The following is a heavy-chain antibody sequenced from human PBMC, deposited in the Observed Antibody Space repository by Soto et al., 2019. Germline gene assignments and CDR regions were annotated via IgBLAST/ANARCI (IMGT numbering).Heavy chain of an antibody. J-gene: IGHJ6*03. Sequence: GLEWMGWINPNSGNTGYAQKFQGRVTMTRNTSISTAYMELSSLRSEDTAVYYCARGLAAAGSEEYYYYYYMDVWGKGTTVTVSS. CDR3: ARGLAAAGSEEYYYYYYMDV. D-gene: IGHD6-13*01. V-gene: IGHV1-8*01. CDR2: INPNSGNT.